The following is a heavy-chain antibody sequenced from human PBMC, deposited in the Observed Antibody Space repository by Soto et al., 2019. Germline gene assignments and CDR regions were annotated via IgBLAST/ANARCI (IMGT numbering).Heavy chain of an antibody. J-gene: IGHJ4*02. CDR1: GYTFTNYA. CDR2: INAGNGKT. CDR3: ARDSAVAGNINFDY. Sequence: QVQLVQSVAEVEKPGASVKVSCKASGYTFTNYAIHWVRQGPGQRLEWMGWINAGNGKTKYSQKFQGRVTITRDTSASTAYMELSSLRSEDTAVYYCARDSAVAGNINFDYWGQGTLVTVSS. D-gene: IGHD6-19*01. V-gene: IGHV1-3*01.